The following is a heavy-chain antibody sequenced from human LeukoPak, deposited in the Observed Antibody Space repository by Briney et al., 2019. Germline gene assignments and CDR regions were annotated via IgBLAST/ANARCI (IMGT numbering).Heavy chain of an antibody. V-gene: IGHV1-2*02. Sequence: GASVKVSCKASGYTFTGYYMHWVRQAPGQGLEWMGWINPNSGGTNYAQKFQGRVTMTRDTSISTAYMELSRLRSDDTAVYYCARVGNVLLWFGEIDYWGQGTLVTVSS. J-gene: IGHJ4*02. CDR2: INPNSGGT. CDR3: ARVGNVLLWFGEIDY. CDR1: GYTFTGYY. D-gene: IGHD3-10*01.